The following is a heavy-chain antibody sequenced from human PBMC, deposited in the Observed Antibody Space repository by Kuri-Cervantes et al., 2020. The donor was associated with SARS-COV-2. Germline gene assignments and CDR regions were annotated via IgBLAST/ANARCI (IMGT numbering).Heavy chain of an antibody. D-gene: IGHD6-13*01. CDR2: IRSKAYGGTT. J-gene: IGHJ4*02. CDR1: GFTFGDYA. V-gene: IGHV3-49*04. Sequence: GGSLRLSCTASGFTFGDYAMSWVRQAPGKGLEWVGFIRSKAYGGTTEYAASVKGRFTISRDVSKSIAYLQMNSLKTEDTAVYYCTRGRYSSSWYPDYWGQGTLVTVSS. CDR3: TRGRYSSSWYPDY.